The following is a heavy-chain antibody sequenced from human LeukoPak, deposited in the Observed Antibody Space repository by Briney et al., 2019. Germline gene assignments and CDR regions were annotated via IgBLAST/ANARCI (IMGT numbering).Heavy chain of an antibody. CDR3: ARGESGWYY. CDR1: GFTFSSYG. CDR2: ISYDGSNK. D-gene: IGHD6-19*01. J-gene: IGHJ4*02. V-gene: IGHV3-30*03. Sequence: PGRSLRLSCAASGFTFSSYGMHWVRQAPGKGLEWVAVISYDGSNKYYADSVKGRFTISRDNSKNTLYLQMNSLRAEDTAVYYCARGESGWYYWGQGTLVTVSS.